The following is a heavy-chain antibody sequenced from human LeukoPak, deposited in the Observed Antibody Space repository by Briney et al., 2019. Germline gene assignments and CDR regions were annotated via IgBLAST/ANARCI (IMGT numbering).Heavy chain of an antibody. CDR3: ARGDPHNYYDSSGYYPD. Sequence: PGESLRLSCAASGFTFSSYSMNWVRQAPGKGLEWVSSISSSSSYIYYADSVKGRFTISRDNAKNSLYLQMNSLRAEDTAVYYCARGDPHNYYDSSGYYPDWGQGTLVTVSS. CDR1: GFTFSSYS. D-gene: IGHD3-22*01. J-gene: IGHJ4*02. V-gene: IGHV3-21*01. CDR2: ISSSSSYI.